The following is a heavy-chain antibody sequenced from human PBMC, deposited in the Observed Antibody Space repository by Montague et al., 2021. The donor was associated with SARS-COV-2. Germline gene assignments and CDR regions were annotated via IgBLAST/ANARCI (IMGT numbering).Heavy chain of an antibody. CDR2: IYYSGST. J-gene: IGHJ6*02. CDR3: ARKAGLRITNVGGVHGVYGMDV. V-gene: IGHV4-39*01. Sequence: SETLSLTCTVSGGSISSSSYYWGWIRQPPGKGLEWIGSIYYSGSTYYNPSLKSRVTISVDTFKNQFSLKLSSVTAADTAVYYCARKAGLRITNVGGVHGVYGMDVWGQGTTVTVSS. D-gene: IGHD3-10*01. CDR1: GGSISSSSYY.